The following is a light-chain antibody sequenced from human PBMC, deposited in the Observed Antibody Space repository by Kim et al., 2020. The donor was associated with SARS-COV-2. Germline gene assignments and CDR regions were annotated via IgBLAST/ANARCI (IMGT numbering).Light chain of an antibody. CDR2: DAS. CDR1: QSIGTS. J-gene: IGKJ4*01. V-gene: IGKV3-11*01. Sequence: LYPGERATLSCRASQSIGTSLAWFQQKPAQAPRRLIHDASDRATGIPARFSGSGSGTDFTRTISSLQPEDFAVYYCQQREDWPLTFGGGTKVDIK. CDR3: QQREDWPLT.